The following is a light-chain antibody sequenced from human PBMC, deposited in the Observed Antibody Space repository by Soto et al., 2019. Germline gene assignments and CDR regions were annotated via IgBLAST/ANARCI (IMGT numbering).Light chain of an antibody. V-gene: IGLV2-8*01. CDR2: EVV. Sequence: QSVLTQPASVSGSPGQSITISCSGTKNDIGVCDFVSWYQHHPGKAPRLIIYEVVQRPSGVPDRFSGSKSGNTASLTVSGLQAADEADYFCKSYAGSNTYVFGSGTKVTVL. CDR1: KNDIGVCDF. J-gene: IGLJ1*01. CDR3: KSYAGSNTYV.